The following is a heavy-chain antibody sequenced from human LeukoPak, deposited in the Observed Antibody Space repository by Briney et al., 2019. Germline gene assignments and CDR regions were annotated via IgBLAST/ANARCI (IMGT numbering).Heavy chain of an antibody. Sequence: GGSLRLSCAASEFTFSSYWMSWVRQAPGKGLEWVANIKQDGGQIYYLESVKGRFTVSRDNAKNSLYLRMNSLRAEDTAVYYCARLGARQTLEYWGQGTLVTVSS. CDR2: IKQDGGQI. J-gene: IGHJ4*02. CDR1: EFTFSSYW. CDR3: ARLGARQTLEY. V-gene: IGHV3-7*01. D-gene: IGHD4-17*01.